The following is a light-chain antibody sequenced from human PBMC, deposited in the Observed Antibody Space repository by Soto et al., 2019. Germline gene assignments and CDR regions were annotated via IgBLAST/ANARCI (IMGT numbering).Light chain of an antibody. V-gene: IGKV3-20*01. CDR3: QQYGGSRLVT. Sequence: TVLTHSPGTLSLSPGERATLSCRASQSVSNNYLAWYQQKPGQAPRLLISGASSRATGIPDRFSGSGSGTDFTLTISRLEPEDFAVYYCQQYGGSRLVTFGGGTKVEIK. J-gene: IGKJ4*01. CDR2: GAS. CDR1: QSVSNNY.